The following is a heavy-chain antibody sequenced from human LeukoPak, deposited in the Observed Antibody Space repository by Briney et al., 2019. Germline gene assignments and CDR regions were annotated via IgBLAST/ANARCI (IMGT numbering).Heavy chain of an antibody. Sequence: PSETLSLTCTVSGDSFGTYYWTWMRLPAGKGLEWIGRMHASGTTNYNPPLMSRVTMSVDTSKKQFSLKLRSVTAADTAVYYCARSTGYYSSLDYWGQGTLVTVSS. CDR1: GDSFGTYY. CDR2: MHASGTT. V-gene: IGHV4-4*07. J-gene: IGHJ4*02. D-gene: IGHD5-12*01. CDR3: ARSTGYYSSLDY.